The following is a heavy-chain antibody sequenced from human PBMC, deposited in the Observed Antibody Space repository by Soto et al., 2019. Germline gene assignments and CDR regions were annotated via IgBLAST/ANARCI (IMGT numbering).Heavy chain of an antibody. V-gene: IGHV3-30*18. J-gene: IGHJ4*02. D-gene: IGHD2-15*01. CDR3: TNGLGWLSLDY. CDR1: GFTLSSYG. Sequence: QVQLVESGGGVVQPGRSLRLSCAVSGFTLSSYGMHWVRQAPGKGLEWVALISYDGTTAYYADSVKGRFTISRDNSKNTLYLQMNSLRAEDTDVYYCTNGLGWLSLDYWGPGTLVTVSS. CDR2: ISYDGTTA.